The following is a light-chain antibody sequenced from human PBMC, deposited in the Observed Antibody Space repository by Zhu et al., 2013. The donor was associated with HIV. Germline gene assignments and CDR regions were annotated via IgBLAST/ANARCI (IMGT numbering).Light chain of an antibody. V-gene: IGKV1-39*01. CDR2: AAS. CDR1: QSIITY. Sequence: DIQLTQSPSSLSASVGDRVTITCRASQSIITYLNWYQQKSGKAPKLLIYAASTLQSGVPSRFSGSGSGTDFTLTISSLKSEDFATYCQQSFSTSSFGPGTRVDV. CDR3: QQSFSTSS. J-gene: IGKJ3*01.